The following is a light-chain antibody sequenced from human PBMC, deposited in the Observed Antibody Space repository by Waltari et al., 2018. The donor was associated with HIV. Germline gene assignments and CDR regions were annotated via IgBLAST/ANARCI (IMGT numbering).Light chain of an antibody. CDR1: KLGNRF. CDR2: QDS. J-gene: IGLJ1*01. CDR3: QAWDTNTCV. Sequence: DLSQPASVSVSPGQTATVSCSGDKLGNRFVCWYRQRPGQSPELIIYQDSRRPSGISDRSAGSTSGTKATLTIRGTQSLDEGDYYCQAWDTNTCVFGGGTRVTVL. V-gene: IGLV3-1*01.